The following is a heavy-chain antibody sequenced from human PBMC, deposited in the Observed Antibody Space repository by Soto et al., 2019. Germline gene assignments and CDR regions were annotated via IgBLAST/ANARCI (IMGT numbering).Heavy chain of an antibody. CDR1: GGSISTSFY. CDR3: AGLDGSLYATVIGAYSRFWYFDL. Sequence: QLQLQESGPGLVKPSETLSLTCTVSGGSISTSFYWGWIRQPPGKGLEWIWSIHYRGSNYYNASRKTQVSMSMDTSNRLFSLQLTSVTAADPAVYFCAGLDGSLYATVIGAYSRFWYFDLWGRGTLVTVSS. D-gene: IGHD3-16*01. V-gene: IGHV4-39*01. CDR2: IHYRGSN. J-gene: IGHJ2*01.